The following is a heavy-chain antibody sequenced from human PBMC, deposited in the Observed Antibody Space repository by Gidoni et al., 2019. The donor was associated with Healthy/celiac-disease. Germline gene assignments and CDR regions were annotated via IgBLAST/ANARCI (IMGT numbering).Heavy chain of an antibody. Sequence: EVQLVESGGGLVQPGRSVRLDCRAYGFTLGDYAMSWVRQAPGKGLEWVGFIRSKAYGGTTEYAASVKGRFTISRDDSKSIAYLQMNSLKTEDTAVYYCTRTYYYDSSGYIWGQGTLVTVSS. CDR3: TRTYYYDSSGYI. D-gene: IGHD3-22*01. V-gene: IGHV3-49*04. J-gene: IGHJ4*02. CDR1: GFTLGDYA. CDR2: IRSKAYGGTT.